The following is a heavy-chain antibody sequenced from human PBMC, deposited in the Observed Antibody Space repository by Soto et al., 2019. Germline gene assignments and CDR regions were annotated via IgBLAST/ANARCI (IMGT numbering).Heavy chain of an antibody. J-gene: IGHJ5*02. D-gene: IGHD3-3*01. CDR2: INHSGST. CDR1: GGSFSGYY. CDR3: ARRRYYDFWSGYYMAPNWFDP. Sequence: ASETLSLTCAVYGGSFSGYYWSWIRQPPGKGLEWIGEINHSGSTNYNPSLKSRVTISVDTSKNQFSLKLSSVTAADTAVYYCARRRYYDFWSGYYMAPNWFDPWGQGTLVTVSS. V-gene: IGHV4-34*01.